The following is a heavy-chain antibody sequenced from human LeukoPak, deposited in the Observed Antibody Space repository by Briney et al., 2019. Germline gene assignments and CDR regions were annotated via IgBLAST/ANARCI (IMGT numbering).Heavy chain of an antibody. CDR2: IYISGST. J-gene: IGHJ4*02. CDR3: ARDRGTWNDDGFDY. D-gene: IGHD1-1*01. V-gene: IGHV4-4*07. Sequence: SETLSLTCTVSGGSISSYYWSWIRQPAGKGLEWIGRIYISGSTNYNPSLKSRVTMSADTSKNQFSLKLSSVTAADTAVYYCARDRGTWNDDGFDYWGQGTLVTVSS. CDR1: GGSISSYY.